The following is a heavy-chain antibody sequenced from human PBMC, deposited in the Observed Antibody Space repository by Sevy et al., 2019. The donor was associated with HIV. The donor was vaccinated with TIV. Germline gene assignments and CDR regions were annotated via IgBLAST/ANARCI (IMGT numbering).Heavy chain of an antibody. Sequence: SETLSLTCAVYGGSFSGYYWSWIRQPPGKGLEWIGEINHSGSTNYNPSIKSRVTISVDTSKNQFSLKLSSVTAADTAVYYWARGGLGGNIGSSTYYFDYWGQGTLVTVSS. CDR3: ARGGLGGNIGSSTYYFDY. D-gene: IGHD3-16*02. CDR1: GGSFSGYY. J-gene: IGHJ4*02. V-gene: IGHV4-34*01. CDR2: INHSGST.